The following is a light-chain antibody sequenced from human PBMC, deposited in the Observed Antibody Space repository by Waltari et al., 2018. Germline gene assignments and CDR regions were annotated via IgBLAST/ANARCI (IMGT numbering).Light chain of an antibody. Sequence: QLVLTQSPSASASLGASIELTCTLSSGHSSNVIAWLQQQPEKGPRYLVKVYSDGSHSRGNEIPYRFSGSSSGAERYLTISSLQSEDEADYYCQTGGHGTWVFGGGTRLTVL. CDR1: SGHSSNV. V-gene: IGLV4-69*01. CDR2: VYSDGSH. J-gene: IGLJ3*02. CDR3: QTGGHGTWV.